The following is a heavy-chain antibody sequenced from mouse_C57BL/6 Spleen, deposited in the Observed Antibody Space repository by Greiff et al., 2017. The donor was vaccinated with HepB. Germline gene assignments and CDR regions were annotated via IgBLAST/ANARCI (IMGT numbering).Heavy chain of an antibody. Sequence: QVQLQPSGAELARPGASVKLSCKASGYTFTSYGISWVKQRTGQGLEWIGEIYPRSGNTYYNEKFKGKATLTADKSSSTAYMELRSLTAEDSAVYFCARFTTVVPYAMDYWGQGTSVTVSS. D-gene: IGHD1-1*01. V-gene: IGHV1-81*01. J-gene: IGHJ4*01. CDR3: ARFTTVVPYAMDY. CDR1: GYTFTSYG. CDR2: IYPRSGNT.